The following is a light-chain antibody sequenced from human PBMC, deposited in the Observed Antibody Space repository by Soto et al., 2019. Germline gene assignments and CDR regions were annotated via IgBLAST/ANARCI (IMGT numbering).Light chain of an antibody. CDR1: QSISNW. J-gene: IGKJ1*01. CDR2: KAS. CDR3: QQYDTFST. V-gene: IGKV1-5*03. Sequence: DSLIRQSPSTVSASVGDRDTITCRASQSISNWLAWYQQKPGKAPKLLISKASTLNSGVPSRFSGSGSGTEFTLTISSLQTDDFAIYYCQQYDTFSTFGQGTKVDLK.